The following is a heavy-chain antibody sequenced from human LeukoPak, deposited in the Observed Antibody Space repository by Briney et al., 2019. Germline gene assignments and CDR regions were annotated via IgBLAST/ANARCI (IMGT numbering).Heavy chain of an antibody. CDR2: IYYSGNT. CDR1: GGSISSYY. V-gene: IGHV4-59*01. Sequence: SETLSLTCSVSGGSISSYYWSWIRQPPGRGLEWIGYIYYSGNTNYNPSLKSRVIISVDTSKNQFSLRLSSVTAADTAVYYCARPSTYYYDSSGHGAFDIWGQGTMVTVSS. CDR3: ARPSTYYYDSSGHGAFDI. J-gene: IGHJ3*02. D-gene: IGHD3-22*01.